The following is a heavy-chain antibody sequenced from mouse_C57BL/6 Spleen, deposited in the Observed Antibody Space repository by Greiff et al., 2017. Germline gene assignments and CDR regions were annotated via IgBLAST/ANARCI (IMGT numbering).Heavy chain of an antibody. CDR2: ISSGSSTI. CDR3: ARPGYYDYENDFDY. CDR1: GFTFSDYG. D-gene: IGHD2-4*01. J-gene: IGHJ2*01. V-gene: IGHV5-17*01. Sequence: EVKVVESGGGLVKPGGSLKLSCAASGFTFSDYGMHWVRQAPEKGLEWVAYISSGSSTIYYADTVKGRFTISSDNAKNTLILQMTSLRSEDTAMYYSARPGYYDYENDFDYWGQGTTLTVSS.